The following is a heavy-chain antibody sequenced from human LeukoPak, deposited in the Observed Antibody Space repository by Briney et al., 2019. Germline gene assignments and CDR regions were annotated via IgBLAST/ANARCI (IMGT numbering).Heavy chain of an antibody. Sequence: PGGSLRLSCAASGFTFSNYAMRWVRQAPGKGLEWVSGISGSGDSTYYADSVKGRFTISRDNSKNTLYLQMNSLRAEDTAVYYCAKDLSSDWLLYDDAFDIWGQGTMVTVSS. V-gene: IGHV3-23*01. D-gene: IGHD3/OR15-3a*01. CDR3: AKDLSSDWLLYDDAFDI. CDR2: ISGSGDST. J-gene: IGHJ3*02. CDR1: GFTFSNYA.